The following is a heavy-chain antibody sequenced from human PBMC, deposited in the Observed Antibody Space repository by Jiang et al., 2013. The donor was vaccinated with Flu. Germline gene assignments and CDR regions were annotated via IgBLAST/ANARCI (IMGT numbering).Heavy chain of an antibody. CDR2: ISSSDSTI. Sequence: SYISSSDSTIYYADSVKGRFTISRDNAKNSLYLQMNSLRAEDTAVYYCARGVDTAYLDYWGQGTLVTVSS. D-gene: IGHD5-18*01. CDR3: ARGVDTAYLDY. V-gene: IGHV3-11*04. J-gene: IGHJ4*02.